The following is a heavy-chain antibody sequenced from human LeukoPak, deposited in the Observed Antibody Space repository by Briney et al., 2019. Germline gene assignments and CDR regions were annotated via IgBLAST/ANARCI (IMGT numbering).Heavy chain of an antibody. J-gene: IGHJ4*02. V-gene: IGHV3-21*01. Sequence: GGSLRLSCAASGLTFSSYSSTYNMNWVRQAPGKGLEWVSSISVRSSHIYYADSVKGRFTISRDNANNLLYLQMNSLRGEDTAVYYCTRDRSRAEDDWGQGTLVTVSS. D-gene: IGHD1-14*01. CDR1: GLTFSSYSSTYN. CDR2: ISVRSSHI. CDR3: TRDRSRAEDD.